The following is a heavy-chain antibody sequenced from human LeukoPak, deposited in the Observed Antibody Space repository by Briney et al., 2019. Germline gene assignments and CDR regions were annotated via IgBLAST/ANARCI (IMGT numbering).Heavy chain of an antibody. V-gene: IGHV4-59*11. CDR3: ARRNLGYSYGNHYYYYYYMDV. CDR1: GGSISSHY. CDR2: IYYSGRT. Sequence: PSETLSLTCTVSGGSISSHYWSWIRQPPGKGLEWIGYIYYSGRTNYNPSLKSRVTMSVDTSKNPFSMKLSSVTAADTAVYYCARRNLGYSYGNHYYYYYYMDVWGKGTTVTVSS. J-gene: IGHJ6*03. D-gene: IGHD5-18*01.